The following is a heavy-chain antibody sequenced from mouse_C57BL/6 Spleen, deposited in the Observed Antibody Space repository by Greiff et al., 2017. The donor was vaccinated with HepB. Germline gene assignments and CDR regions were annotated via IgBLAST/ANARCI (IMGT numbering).Heavy chain of an antibody. CDR1: GYSFTGYY. D-gene: IGHD1-1*01. CDR3: ARGITTVVAPDCFDY. J-gene: IGHJ2*01. Sequence: EVQLQQSGPELVKPGASVKISCKASGYSFTGYYMNWVKQSPEKSLEWIGEINPSTGGTTYNQKFKAKATLTVDKSSSTAYMQLKSLTSEDSAVYYCARGITTVVAPDCFDYWGQGTTLTVSS. CDR2: INPSTGGT. V-gene: IGHV1-42*01.